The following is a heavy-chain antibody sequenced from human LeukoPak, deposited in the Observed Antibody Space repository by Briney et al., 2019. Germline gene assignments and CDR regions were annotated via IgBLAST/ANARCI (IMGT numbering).Heavy chain of an antibody. Sequence: GESLKISCKGSGYSFTNSWIGWVRQMPGKGLELMGIIYPGDSETRYSPSFQGQVTISADKSIGTAYLHWSSLRASDTAMYYCARYRGAYYFDYWGQGTLVTVSS. CDR2: IYPGDSET. CDR3: ARYRGAYYFDY. V-gene: IGHV5-51*01. D-gene: IGHD3-10*01. CDR1: GYSFTNSW. J-gene: IGHJ4*02.